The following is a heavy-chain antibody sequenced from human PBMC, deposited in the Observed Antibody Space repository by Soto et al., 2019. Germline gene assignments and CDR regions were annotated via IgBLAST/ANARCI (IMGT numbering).Heavy chain of an antibody. CDR3: AKGALWFGEFPREFDP. Sequence: RLSCAASGFTFSSYWMHWVRQAPGKGLVWVSRINSDGSSTSYADSVKGRFTISRDNAKNTLYLQMNSLRAEDTAVYYCAKGALWFGEFPREFDPWGQGTLVTVSS. V-gene: IGHV3-74*01. J-gene: IGHJ5*02. D-gene: IGHD3-10*01. CDR2: INSDGSST. CDR1: GFTFSSYW.